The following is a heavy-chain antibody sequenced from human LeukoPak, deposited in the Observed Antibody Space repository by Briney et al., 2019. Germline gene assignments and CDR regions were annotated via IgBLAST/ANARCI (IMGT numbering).Heavy chain of an antibody. CDR2: IKQDGSEK. CDR1: GFTFSSYW. CDR3: ARSTARGIDYFDY. Sequence: GSLRLSCAASGFTFSSYWMSWVRQAPGKGLEWVANIKQDGSEKYYVDSVKGRFTISRDNAKNSLYLQMNSLRAEDTAVYYCARSTARGIDYFDYWGQGTLVTVSS. V-gene: IGHV3-7*01. D-gene: IGHD4-17*01. J-gene: IGHJ4*02.